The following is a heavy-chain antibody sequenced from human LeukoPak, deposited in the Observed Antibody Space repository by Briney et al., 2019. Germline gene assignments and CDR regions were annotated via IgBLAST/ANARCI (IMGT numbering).Heavy chain of an antibody. CDR2: TYYRSKWYN. V-gene: IGHV6-1*01. Sequence: SQTRSLTCAISGDSVSSNSAAWSWIRQSPSRGLEWLGRTYYRSKWYNDYAVSVRSRITINPDTSNNQFSLQLNSVTPEDTAVYYCARGGGALDIRGQGTMVSVSS. CDR1: GDSVSSNSAA. J-gene: IGHJ3*02. CDR3: ARGGGALDI. D-gene: IGHD3-16*01.